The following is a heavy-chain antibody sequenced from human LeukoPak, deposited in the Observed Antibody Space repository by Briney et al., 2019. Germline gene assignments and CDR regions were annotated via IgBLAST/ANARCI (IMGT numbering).Heavy chain of an antibody. V-gene: IGHV4-59*08. Sequence: SETLSLTCTVSGDSISTYYWSWIRQPPGKGLEWIGYIHYGGSTNYNPSLRSRVTISVDTSKNQFSLKLSSATAADTAVYFCARRAINSVRLDNWGQGTRVTVSS. CDR3: ARRAINSVRLDN. CDR1: GDSISTYY. J-gene: IGHJ4*02. CDR2: IHYGGST. D-gene: IGHD2-2*03.